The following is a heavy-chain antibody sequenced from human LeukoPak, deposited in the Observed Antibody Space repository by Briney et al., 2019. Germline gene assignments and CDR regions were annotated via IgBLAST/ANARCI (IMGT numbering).Heavy chain of an antibody. J-gene: IGHJ4*02. CDR2: IYMSGST. CDR1: VGSISSGNYY. CDR3: ARDWGIAAATPYYFDR. D-gene: IGHD6-13*01. V-gene: IGHV4-61*09. Sequence: SETLSLTCTVSVGSISSGNYYYSWIRQSAGKGMEWIGNIYMSGSTRYNPSLMSRVAMSVDTSKNQFSLKISSATAADTAVYYCARDWGIAAATPYYFDRWGQGILVTVSS.